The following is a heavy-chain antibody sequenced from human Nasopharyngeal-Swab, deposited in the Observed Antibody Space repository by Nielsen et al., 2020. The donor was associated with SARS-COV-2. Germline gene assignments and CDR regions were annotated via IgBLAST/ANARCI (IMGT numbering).Heavy chain of an antibody. J-gene: IGHJ6*02. D-gene: IGHD2-15*01. CDR2: ISAYNGNT. Sequence: ASVKVSCKASGYTCTSYGISWVRQAPGQGLEWMGWISAYNGNTNYAQKLQGRVTMTTDTSTSTAYMELRSLRSDDTAVYYCARDHFLVVAAHPHQYYYGMDVWGQGTTVTVSS. CDR1: GYTCTSYG. CDR3: ARDHFLVVAAHPHQYYYGMDV. V-gene: IGHV1-18*01.